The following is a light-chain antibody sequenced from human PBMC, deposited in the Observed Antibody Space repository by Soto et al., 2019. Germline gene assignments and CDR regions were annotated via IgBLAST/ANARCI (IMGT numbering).Light chain of an antibody. J-gene: IGKJ1*01. CDR1: QSISSN. CDR2: DAS. CDR3: HQYGTWPRT. V-gene: IGKV3-15*01. Sequence: EVVMTQSPATLSVSSGERATLSCGASQSISSNLAWYQQRPGQAPRLLINDASTRATGVPARFSGSGSGTEFTLTISSLQSEDFAVYYCHQYGTWPRTFGQGTKVEIK.